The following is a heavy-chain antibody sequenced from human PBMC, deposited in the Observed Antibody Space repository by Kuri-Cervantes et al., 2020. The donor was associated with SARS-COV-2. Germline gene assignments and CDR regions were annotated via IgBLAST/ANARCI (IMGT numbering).Heavy chain of an antibody. CDR1: GFSLSTSGVG. J-gene: IGHJ6*02. V-gene: IGHV2-5*01. D-gene: IGHD6-6*01. Sequence: SGPTLVKPTQTLTLTCTFSGFSLSTSGVGVGWIRQPPGKALEWLALIYWNDDKRYSPSLKSRLTITKDTPKNQVVLTMTNMDPVDTATYYCASIAARRVSYYYYGMDVWGQGTTVTVSS. CDR2: IYWNDDK. CDR3: ASIAARRVSYYYYGMDV.